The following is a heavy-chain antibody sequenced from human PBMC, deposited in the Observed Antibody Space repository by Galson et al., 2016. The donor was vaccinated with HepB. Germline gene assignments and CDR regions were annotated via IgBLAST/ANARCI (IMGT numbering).Heavy chain of an antibody. Sequence: SLRLSCAASGFTFDNYPMHWVRQAPGKGLEWVALISYDGTNKYYADSVMGRFTISRDNSKKTLYLQMNSLKPDDTATFYCARDWRLGSSYGYLYIYWYLDLEGRDTLVTVSS. CDR2: ISYDGTNK. CDR1: GFTFDNYP. D-gene: IGHD5-18*01. CDR3: ARDWRLGSSYGYLYIYWYLDL. J-gene: IGHJ2*01. V-gene: IGHV3-30-3*01.